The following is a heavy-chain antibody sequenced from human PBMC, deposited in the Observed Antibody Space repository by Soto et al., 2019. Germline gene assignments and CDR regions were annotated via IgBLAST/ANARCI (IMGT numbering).Heavy chain of an antibody. CDR3: ARDRPAFGDYYYYGMDV. J-gene: IGHJ6*02. Sequence: GASVKVSCKASGYTFTSYGISWVRQAPGQGLEWMGWISAYNGNTNYAQKFQGRVTITADESTSTAYMELSSLRSEDTAVYYCARDRPAFGDYYYYGMDVWGQGTTVTVSS. CDR1: GYTFTSYG. CDR2: ISAYNGNT. D-gene: IGHD3-10*01. V-gene: IGHV1-18*01.